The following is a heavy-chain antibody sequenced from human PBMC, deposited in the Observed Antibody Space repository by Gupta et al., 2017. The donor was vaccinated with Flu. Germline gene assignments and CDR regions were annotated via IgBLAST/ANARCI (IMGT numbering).Heavy chain of an antibody. V-gene: IGHV3-64D*06. Sequence: EVQLVESGGGLVQPGGSLRLSCSASGFTFSSYAMHWVRQAPGKGLEYVSAISSNGGSTYYADSVKGRFTISRDNSKNTLYLQMSSLRAEDTAVYYCVKGFGVVVAAPFVRDYWGQGTLVTVSS. CDR3: VKGFGVVVAAPFVRDY. CDR1: GFTFSSYA. J-gene: IGHJ4*02. D-gene: IGHD2-15*01. CDR2: ISSNGGST.